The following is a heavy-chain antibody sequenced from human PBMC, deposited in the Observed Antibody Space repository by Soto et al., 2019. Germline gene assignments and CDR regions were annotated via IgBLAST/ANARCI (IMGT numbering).Heavy chain of an antibody. CDR1: GYTFSSYY. D-gene: IGHD2-21*02. CDR3: AKGGNIVVGTAPYDH. Sequence: ASVKVSCKASGYTFSSYYMNWVRQAPGQGLEWLGIINPSGGYTTYAQRFLGRVTMTSDTSTSTVHMELGSLTSEDTAVYYCAKGGNIVVGTAPYDHWGQGTLVTVSS. J-gene: IGHJ4*02. V-gene: IGHV1-46*03. CDR2: INPSGGYT.